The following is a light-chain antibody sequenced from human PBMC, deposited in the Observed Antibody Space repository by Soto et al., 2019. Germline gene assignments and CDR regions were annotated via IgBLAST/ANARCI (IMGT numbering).Light chain of an antibody. CDR2: EVG. Sequence: QSALTQPASVSGSPGQSITISCTGTSSDVGGYNYVSWYQQHPGKAPKIMIYEVGHRPSGVSNRFSGSTSGYTASLTISGRQAEDEADYYCSSYTSSSTPVFGTGTQLTVL. J-gene: IGLJ1*01. V-gene: IGLV2-14*01. CDR3: SSYTSSSTPV. CDR1: SSDVGGYNY.